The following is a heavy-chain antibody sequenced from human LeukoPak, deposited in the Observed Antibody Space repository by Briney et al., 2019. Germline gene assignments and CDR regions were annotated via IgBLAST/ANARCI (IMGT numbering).Heavy chain of an antibody. CDR1: GGSISTSNYY. V-gene: IGHV4-39*07. Sequence: SETLSLTCTVSGGSISTSNYYWGWIRQPPGKGLEWIGNIFYSGSTYYSPSLRSRVTISVDTSKNQFSLKLSPVTAADTAVYYCARDNHYYGSGSYRYWGQGTLVTVSS. CDR3: ARDNHYYGSGSYRY. J-gene: IGHJ4*02. CDR2: IFYSGST. D-gene: IGHD3-10*01.